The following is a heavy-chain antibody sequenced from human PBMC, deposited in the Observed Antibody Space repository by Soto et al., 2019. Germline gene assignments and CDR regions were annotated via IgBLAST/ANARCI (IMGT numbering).Heavy chain of an antibody. D-gene: IGHD2-21*02. CDR3: ASKNIVVVPAAVPLIDI. J-gene: IGHJ3*02. CDR1: GGTFSSYA. CDR2: IIPIFGTA. Sequence: SVKVSCKASGGTFSSYAISWVRQAPGQGLEWMGGIIPIFGTANYAQKFQGRVTITADESTSTAYMELSSLRSEDTAVYYCASKNIVVVPAAVPLIDIRGPGTMVTVSS. V-gene: IGHV1-69*13.